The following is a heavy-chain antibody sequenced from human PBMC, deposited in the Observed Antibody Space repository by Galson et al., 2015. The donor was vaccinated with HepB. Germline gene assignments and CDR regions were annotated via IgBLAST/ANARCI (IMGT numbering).Heavy chain of an antibody. Sequence: SVKVSCKASDYMFTSYDVAWVRQAPGEGLEWMGWIRPYNGNTHYIQSLQGRVTMTTDTSTATAYMELRSLRSDDTAVYYCARAVSVVDTKRFDYWGQGTPVTVSP. V-gene: IGHV1-18*01. CDR1: DYMFTSYD. CDR2: IRPYNGNT. J-gene: IGHJ4*02. CDR3: ARAVSVVDTKRFDY. D-gene: IGHD3-22*01.